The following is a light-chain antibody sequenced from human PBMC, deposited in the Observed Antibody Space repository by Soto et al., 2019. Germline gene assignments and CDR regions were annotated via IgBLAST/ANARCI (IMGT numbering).Light chain of an antibody. CDR3: SSYTSSSTLVV. CDR1: SSDVGGYNY. CDR2: DVS. J-gene: IGLJ2*01. Sequence: QSVLTQPASVSGSPGQSITISCTGTSSDVGGYNYVSWYQQHPGKTPRLMIYDVSNRPSGVSNRFSGSKSGNTASLTISGRQAEDDADYYCSSYTSSSTLVVFGGGTKVTVL. V-gene: IGLV2-14*01.